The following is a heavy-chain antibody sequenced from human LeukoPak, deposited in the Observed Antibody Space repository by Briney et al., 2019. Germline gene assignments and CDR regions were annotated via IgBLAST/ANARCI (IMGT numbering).Heavy chain of an antibody. CDR2: INPSGGST. CDR3: ARVPCSGGSCQYYFDY. V-gene: IGHV1-46*01. D-gene: IGHD2-15*01. Sequence: ASVKVSCKASGYTFTSYYMHWVRQAPGQGLEWMGIINPSGGSTSYAQKFQGRVTMTRDTSTSTVYMELSSLRSEDTAVYYCARVPCSGGSCQYYFDYWGQGTLVTVSS. CDR1: GYTFTSYY. J-gene: IGHJ4*02.